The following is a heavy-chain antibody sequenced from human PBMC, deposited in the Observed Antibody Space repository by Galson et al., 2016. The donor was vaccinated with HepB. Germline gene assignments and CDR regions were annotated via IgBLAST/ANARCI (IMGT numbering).Heavy chain of an antibody. Sequence: SETLSLTCTVSGGSVSSGVYYWNGIRQPPGKGLEWIGYIYYSGSTHYNPSLKSPVPISVDVSTKQFSLKVTSVTAADTAGSYCAGVKTEGDMEGTENNWFDPWGQGTLVTVSS. CDR1: GGSVSSGVYY. V-gene: IGHV4-61*08. D-gene: IGHD2-15*01. J-gene: IGHJ5*02. CDR3: AGVKTEGDMEGTENNWFDP. CDR2: IYYSGST.